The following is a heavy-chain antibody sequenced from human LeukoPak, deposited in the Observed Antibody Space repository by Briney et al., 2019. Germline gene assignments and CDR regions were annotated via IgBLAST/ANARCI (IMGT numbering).Heavy chain of an antibody. V-gene: IGHV4-59*08. Sequence: PSETLSLTCTVSGGSISGYYWSWIRQPPDKGLEWIGYIYYSGSTKYNPSLKSRVTISVDTSKNQFSLKLSSVTAADTAVYYCARGARAGYNLEPFDYWGQGTLVTVSS. CDR3: ARGARAGYNLEPFDY. D-gene: IGHD5-24*01. CDR2: IYYSGST. CDR1: GGSISGYY. J-gene: IGHJ4*02.